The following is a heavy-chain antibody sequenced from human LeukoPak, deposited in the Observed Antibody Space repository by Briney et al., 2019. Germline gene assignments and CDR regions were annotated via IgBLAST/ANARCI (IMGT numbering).Heavy chain of an antibody. J-gene: IGHJ4*02. V-gene: IGHV3-74*01. D-gene: IGHD3-10*02. CDR1: GFTLSSYW. CDR2: IKSDGRT. Sequence: GGSLRLSCAASGFTLSSYWMHWVRHAPGKGLVWVSRIKSDGRTNYADSVKGRFTISRDNAKNTVSLQMNSLRAEDTGVYYCARGVLYVWGVYYFDVWGQGTLVTVSS. CDR3: ARGVLYVWGVYYFDV.